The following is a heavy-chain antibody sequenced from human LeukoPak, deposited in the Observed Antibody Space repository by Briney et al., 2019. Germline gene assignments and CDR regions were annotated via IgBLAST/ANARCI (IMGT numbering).Heavy chain of an antibody. V-gene: IGHV3-74*01. CDR2: IYGDARTT. D-gene: IGHD1-7*01. CDR1: GFTFTSYW. J-gene: IGHJ4*02. CDR3: ARVGGNYSYYFFDY. Sequence: PGGSLRLSCAASGFTFTSYWMHWVRQAPGKGLVWVSRIYGDARTTTYADSVKGRFTISRDNAKNTVYLQMNSLRAEDTAVYYCARVGGNYSYYFFDYWGQGTLVTVSS.